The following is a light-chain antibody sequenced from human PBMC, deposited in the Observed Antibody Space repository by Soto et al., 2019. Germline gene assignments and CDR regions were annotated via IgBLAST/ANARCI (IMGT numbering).Light chain of an antibody. CDR3: QQRDGWPIT. J-gene: IGKJ5*01. CDR2: GAS. CDR1: QSISNK. Sequence: EIVMTQSPATLSVSPGEGATLSCRASQSISNKVVWYQQKPGQAPRLLIFGASNRATGIPARFSGSGSGTDFTLTINSLEPDDFAVYYCQQRDGWPITFGQGTRLEIK. V-gene: IGKV3-11*01.